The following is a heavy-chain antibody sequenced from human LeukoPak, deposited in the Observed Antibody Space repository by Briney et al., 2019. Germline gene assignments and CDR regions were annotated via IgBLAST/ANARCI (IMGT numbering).Heavy chain of an antibody. J-gene: IGHJ4*02. Sequence: PGGSLRLSCAASRFTFSSYSMNWVRQAPGKGLEWVSSISSSSSYIYYADSVKGRFTISRDNAKNSLYLQMNSLRAEDTAVYYCASGPVRGAAAGTVDYWGQGTLVTVSS. CDR3: ASGPVRGAAAGTVDY. D-gene: IGHD6-13*01. CDR1: RFTFSSYS. V-gene: IGHV3-21*01. CDR2: ISSSSSYI.